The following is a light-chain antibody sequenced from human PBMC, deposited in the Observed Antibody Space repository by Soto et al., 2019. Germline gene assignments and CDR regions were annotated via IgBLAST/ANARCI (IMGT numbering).Light chain of an antibody. CDR1: SSDVGGSNF. V-gene: IGLV2-23*01. Sequence: QSVLTQPASVSDSPGQSITISCTGTSSDVGGSNFVSWYQHHPGKAPKVIIYEATKRPSGVSKRFSGSKSGNTASLTISGLQAEDEAEYYCCSYAGRSTPYVLGTGTKVTVL. CDR2: EAT. CDR3: CSYAGRSTPYV. J-gene: IGLJ1*01.